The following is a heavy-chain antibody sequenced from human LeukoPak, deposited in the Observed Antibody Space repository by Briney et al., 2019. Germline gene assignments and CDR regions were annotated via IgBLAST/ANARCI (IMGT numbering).Heavy chain of an antibody. CDR2: ISYDGSNK. D-gene: IGHD6-13*01. J-gene: IGHJ3*02. CDR1: GFTFNSYA. V-gene: IGHV3-30*14. Sequence: GRSLRLSCAASGFTFNSYAMHWVRQAPGKGLEWVAVISYDGSNKYYADSVKGRFTISRDNSKNTLYLQMNSLRAEDTAVYYCAKDGGIGGSSWYGDSPRVIDAFDIWGQGTMVTVSS. CDR3: AKDGGIGGSSWYGDSPRVIDAFDI.